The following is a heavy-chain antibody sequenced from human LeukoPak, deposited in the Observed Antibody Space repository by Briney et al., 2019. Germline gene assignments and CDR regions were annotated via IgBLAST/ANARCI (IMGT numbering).Heavy chain of an antibody. D-gene: IGHD2-2*01. J-gene: IGHJ6*02. CDR2: IIPIFGTA. CDR1: GGTFSSYA. Sequence: GASVKVSCKASGGTFSSYAISWVRQAPGQGLEWMGGIIPIFGTANYAQKFQGRVTITADESTSTAYMELSSLRSEDTAVHYCARDLVGDYYGMDVWGQGTTVTVSS. CDR3: ARDLVGDYYGMDV. V-gene: IGHV1-69*13.